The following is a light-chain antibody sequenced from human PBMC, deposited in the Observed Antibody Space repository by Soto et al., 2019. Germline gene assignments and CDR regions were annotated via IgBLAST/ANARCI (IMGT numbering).Light chain of an antibody. CDR3: QQSYSTPPVK. CDR1: QSISSY. Sequence: DIQMIQTPSNLSASVEARVPMTCRESQSISSYLNWYQQKPGKAPKLLIYAASSLQSGVPSRFSGSGSGRDFTITISSLQPDDFATYYCQQSYSTPPVKCGGGTKVDIK. CDR2: AAS. V-gene: IGKV1-39*01. J-gene: IGKJ4*02.